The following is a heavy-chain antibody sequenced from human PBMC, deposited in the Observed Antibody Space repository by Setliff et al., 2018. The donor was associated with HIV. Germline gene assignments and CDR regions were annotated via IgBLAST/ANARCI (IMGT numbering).Heavy chain of an antibody. CDR3: ARRIQLRDSSGRSCWTFDI. J-gene: IGHJ3*02. CDR1: GASINSGSHN. D-gene: IGHD2-15*01. Sequence: PSETLSLTCTVSGASINSGSHNWGWIRQPPGKGLEWIATLHYTGTPYYNPALKSRVTISTDTSKNQFSLKLSSVTAADTAVYYCARRIQLRDSSGRSCWTFDILGQGTMVTVSS. V-gene: IGHV4-39*01. CDR2: LHYTGTP.